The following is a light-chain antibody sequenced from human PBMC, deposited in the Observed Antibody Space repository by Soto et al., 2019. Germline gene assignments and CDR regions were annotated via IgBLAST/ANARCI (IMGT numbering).Light chain of an antibody. CDR1: SSDVGPYRF. Sequence: QSVLTQPPSASGSPGQSVTISCTGTSSDVGPYRFVSWYQQHPGKAPKLLIYEVSKRPSGVPDRFSASTSGNTASLTVSGLQADDEADYYCSSYAGNNNVIFGGGTKVTVL. V-gene: IGLV2-8*01. CDR3: SSYAGNNNVI. CDR2: EVS. J-gene: IGLJ2*01.